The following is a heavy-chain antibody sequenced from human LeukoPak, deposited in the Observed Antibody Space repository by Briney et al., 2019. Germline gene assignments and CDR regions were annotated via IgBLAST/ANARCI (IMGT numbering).Heavy chain of an antibody. CDR3: ARTREGGSYYPYYFDY. V-gene: IGHV3-23*01. Sequence: GGSLRLSCAASGFTFSSYGMSWVRQAPGKGLEWVSAISGSGGSTYYADSVKGRFTISRDNSKNTLYLQMNSLRAEDTAVYYCARTREGGSYYPYYFDYWGQGTLVTVSS. D-gene: IGHD1-26*01. CDR2: ISGSGGST. J-gene: IGHJ4*02. CDR1: GFTFSSYG.